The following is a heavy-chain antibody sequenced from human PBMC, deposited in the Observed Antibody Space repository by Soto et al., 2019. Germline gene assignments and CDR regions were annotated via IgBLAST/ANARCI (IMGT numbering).Heavy chain of an antibody. CDR2: ISGSGGNT. D-gene: IGHD3-10*01. CDR1: GFTFSSYA. J-gene: IGHJ4*02. CDR3: AKRASGSYFDY. V-gene: IGHV3-23*01. Sequence: EVQLLESGGGLVQPGGSLRLSCAASGFTFSSYAMNWVRQAPGKGLGWVSVISGSGGNTYYADSVKGRFTISRDNSKNTLYLQMNSLRAEDTAVYYCAKRASGSYFDYWGQGTLVTVSS.